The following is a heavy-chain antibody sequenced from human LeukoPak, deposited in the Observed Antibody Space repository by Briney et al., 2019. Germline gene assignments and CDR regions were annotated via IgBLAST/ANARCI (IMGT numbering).Heavy chain of an antibody. CDR3: ARGLDGITIFEVVITDAFDI. Sequence: SETLSLTCAVYGGSFSGYYWSWIRQPPGKGLEWIGEINHSGSTNYNPSLKSRVTISVDTSKNQFSLKLSSVTAADTAVYYCARGLDGITIFEVVITDAFDIWGQGTMVTVSS. J-gene: IGHJ3*02. D-gene: IGHD3-3*01. CDR1: GGSFSGYY. CDR2: INHSGST. V-gene: IGHV4-34*01.